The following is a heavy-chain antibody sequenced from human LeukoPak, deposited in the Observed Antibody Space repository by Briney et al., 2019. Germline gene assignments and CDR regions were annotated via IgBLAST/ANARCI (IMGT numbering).Heavy chain of an antibody. V-gene: IGHV3-64D*09. CDR1: AFTPSGYA. CDR2: ISSNGGST. CDR3: VSGSVDAFDI. J-gene: IGHJ3*02. D-gene: IGHD3-22*01. Sequence: PGGSLRLSCSASAFTPSGYAMRWGRQAPGKGLEYVSAISSNGGSTYYADSVKGRFTISRDNSKNTLYLQMSSLRAEDTAVYYCVSGSVDAFDIWGQGTMVTVSS.